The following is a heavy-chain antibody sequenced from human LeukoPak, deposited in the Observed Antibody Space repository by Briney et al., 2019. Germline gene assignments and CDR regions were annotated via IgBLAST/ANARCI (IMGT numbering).Heavy chain of an antibody. CDR3: ARDSSCWLWN. J-gene: IGHJ4*02. D-gene: IGHD6-19*01. V-gene: IGHV3-74*01. CDR1: GFTFSSYW. Sequence: GGSLRLSCGASGFTFSSYWMHWVRQAPGKGLVWVSRIDSDCSSTTYADSVKGRFTISRDNAKNTLYLQMNSLRAEDTAVYYCARDSSCWLWNWGQGTLVTVSS. CDR2: IDSDCSST.